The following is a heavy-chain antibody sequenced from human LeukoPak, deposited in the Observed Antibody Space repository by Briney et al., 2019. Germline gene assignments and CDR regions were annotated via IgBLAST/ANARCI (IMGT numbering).Heavy chain of an antibody. V-gene: IGHV3-23*01. Sequence: GGSLRLSRAASGFTFSSYAMSWVRQAPGKGLEWVSAISGSGGSTYYADSVKGRFTISRDNSKNTLYLQMNSLRAEDTAVYYCAKDSGYTYSGYDTDYWGQGTLVTVSS. CDR3: AKDSGYTYSGYDTDY. CDR1: GFTFSSYA. CDR2: ISGSGGST. J-gene: IGHJ4*02. D-gene: IGHD5-12*01.